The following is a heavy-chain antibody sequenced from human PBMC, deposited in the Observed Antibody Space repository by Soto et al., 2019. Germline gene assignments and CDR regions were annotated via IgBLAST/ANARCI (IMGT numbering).Heavy chain of an antibody. V-gene: IGHV4-30-4*01. CDR2: IHYSGTT. J-gene: IGHJ4*02. CDR1: GDSISSGDYY. D-gene: IGHD6-6*01. Sequence: SETLSLTCTVSGDSISSGDYYWSWIRQPPGKGLEWIGDIHYSGTTHYNPSLKSRATISVDTSRNQFSLKLRSVTAADTAVYYCARDPRFGNSSSNGDYWGQGILVTVSS. CDR3: ARDPRFGNSSSNGDY.